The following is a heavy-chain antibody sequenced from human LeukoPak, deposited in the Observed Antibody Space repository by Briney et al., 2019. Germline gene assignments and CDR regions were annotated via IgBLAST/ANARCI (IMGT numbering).Heavy chain of an antibody. D-gene: IGHD2-2*01. J-gene: IGHJ6*02. CDR3: ARVYCASTSCHTFYYYYGMDV. Sequence: ASVKVSCKSSGYTFTSYDISWVRQATGQGLEWMGWMNPNSGNTGYSHRFQGRVTMARNAFISTAYMELISLSSEDTAVYYCARVYCASTSCHTFYYYYGMDVWGQGTTVTVSS. CDR1: GYTFTSYD. CDR2: MNPNSGNT. V-gene: IGHV1-8*01.